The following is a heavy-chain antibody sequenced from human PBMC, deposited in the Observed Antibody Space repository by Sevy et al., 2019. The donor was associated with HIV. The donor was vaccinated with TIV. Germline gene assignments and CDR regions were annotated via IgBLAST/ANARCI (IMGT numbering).Heavy chain of an antibody. CDR1: GFNFSSYG. J-gene: IGHJ4*01. Sequence: GGSLRLSCAASGFNFSSYGLHWVRQAPGKELEWVAVLWYDGRSKYFADSVKGRFTISRDNSDNTLYLQMHNLRVDDTAMYYCARDSAGTNSHFDSWGHGSLVTVSS. CDR3: ARDSAGTNSHFDS. V-gene: IGHV3-33*01. D-gene: IGHD1-1*01. CDR2: LWYDGRSK.